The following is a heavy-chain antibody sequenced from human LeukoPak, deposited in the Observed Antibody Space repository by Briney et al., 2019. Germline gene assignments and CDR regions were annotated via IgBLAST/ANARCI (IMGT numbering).Heavy chain of an antibody. V-gene: IGHV4-34*01. D-gene: IGHD6-6*01. J-gene: IGHJ4*02. CDR3: ASALVPEN. CDR2: INHSGST. CDR1: GGSFSGYY. Sequence: PSETLSLTCAVYGGSFSGYYWSWIRQPPGKGLEWIGEINHSGSTNYNPSLKSRVTISADMSKNQFSLKLSSVTAADTAVYYCASALVPENWGQGTLVTVSS.